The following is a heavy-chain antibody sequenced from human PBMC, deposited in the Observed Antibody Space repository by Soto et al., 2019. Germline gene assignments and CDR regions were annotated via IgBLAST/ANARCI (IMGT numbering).Heavy chain of an antibody. CDR2: MNPNSGNT. J-gene: IGHJ4*02. CDR3: SREINWKGLDS. D-gene: IGHD1-1*01. CDR1: GYTFTSYD. Sequence: QVQLVQSGAEVKKPGASVKISCKASGYTFTSYDINWVRQATGQGLEWMGWMNPNSGNTGYAQKFQGRVSMTRNTSISTAYIELSSLRSEDTAVYYCSREINWKGLDSWGQGTLVTVSS. V-gene: IGHV1-8*01.